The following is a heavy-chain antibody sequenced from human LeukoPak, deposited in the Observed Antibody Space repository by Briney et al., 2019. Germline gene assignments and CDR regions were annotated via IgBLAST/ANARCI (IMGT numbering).Heavy chain of an antibody. D-gene: IGHD6-13*01. CDR1: GFTFSSYA. CDR3: ARGVTYSSSWYNY. J-gene: IGHJ4*02. V-gene: IGHV3-30-3*01. Sequence: GRSLRLSCAASGFTFSSYAMHWVRQAPGKGLEWVAVISYDGSNKYYADSVKGRFTISRDNSKNTLYLQMNSLRAEDTAVYYCARGVTYSSSWYNYWGQGTLVTVSS. CDR2: ISYDGSNK.